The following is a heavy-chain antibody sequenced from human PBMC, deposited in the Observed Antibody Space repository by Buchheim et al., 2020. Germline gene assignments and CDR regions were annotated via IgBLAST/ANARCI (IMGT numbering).Heavy chain of an antibody. J-gene: IGHJ6*02. D-gene: IGHD3-3*01. CDR2: IYYSGST. Sequence: QVQLQESGPGLVKPSETLSLTCTVSGGSISSYYWSWIRQPPGKGLEWIGYIYYSGSTNYNPSLKSRVTISVDTSKNQFSLKLSSVTAADTAVYYWARAGEYYDFWSGPPAGYGMDVWGQGTT. V-gene: IGHV4-59*01. CDR3: ARAGEYYDFWSGPPAGYGMDV. CDR1: GGSISSYY.